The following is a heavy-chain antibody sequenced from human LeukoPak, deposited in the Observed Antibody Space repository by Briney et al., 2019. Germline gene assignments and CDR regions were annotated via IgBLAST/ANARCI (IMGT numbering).Heavy chain of an antibody. Sequence: ASVKVSCKASGYTFTNYYIHWVRQAPGQGLEWMGIINPSGGSTSYAQKFQGRVTMTRDTSTSTVYMELSSLRSEDTAVYYCAREGWELPGPFDYWGQGTLVTVSS. V-gene: IGHV1-46*01. CDR2: INPSGGST. D-gene: IGHD1-26*01. CDR1: GYTFTNYY. CDR3: AREGWELPGPFDY. J-gene: IGHJ4*02.